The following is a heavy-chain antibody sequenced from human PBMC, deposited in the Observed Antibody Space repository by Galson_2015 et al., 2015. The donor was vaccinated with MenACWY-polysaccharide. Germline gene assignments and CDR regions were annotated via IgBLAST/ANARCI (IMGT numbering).Heavy chain of an antibody. CDR2: IYSGGNT. D-gene: IGHD1-14*01. Sequence: SLRLSCAASGLIVSANYTAWFRQPPGKGLEWVSTIYSGGNTYYADSVKGRFTISRDNSKNTLYLQMNSLRADDTAMYYCARHRPRGNGMDVWGQGTTVTVSS. J-gene: IGHJ6*02. CDR1: GLIVSANY. V-gene: IGHV3-53*01. CDR3: ARHRPRGNGMDV.